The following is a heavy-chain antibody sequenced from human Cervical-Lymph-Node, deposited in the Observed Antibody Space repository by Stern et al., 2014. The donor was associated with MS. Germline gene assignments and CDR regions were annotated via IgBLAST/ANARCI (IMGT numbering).Heavy chain of an antibody. CDR2: IYWDVDK. J-gene: IGHJ4*02. CDR1: GFSLTTAGVG. CDR3: AHSRVKYCRGGTCYSSLFDY. D-gene: IGHD2-15*01. V-gene: IGHV2-5*02. Sequence: QVTLRESGPTLVKPTQTLTLTCTLSGFSLTTAGVGVGWIRQPPGKALEWLALIYWDVDKLYRPSLKNRLTITKDTSKNQVVLTVTNVDPVDTATYYCAHSRVKYCRGGTCYSSLFDYWGQGTLVTVSS.